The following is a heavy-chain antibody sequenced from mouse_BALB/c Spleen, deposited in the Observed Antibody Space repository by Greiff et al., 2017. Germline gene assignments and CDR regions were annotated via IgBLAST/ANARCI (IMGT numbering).Heavy chain of an antibody. V-gene: IGHV5-17*02. CDR3: AIMGDAY. Sequence: EVMLVESGGGLVQPGGSRKLSCAASGFTFSSFGMHWVRQAPEKGLEWVAYISSGSSTIYYADTVKGRFTISRDNPKNTLFLQMTSLRSEDTAMYYCAIMGDAYWGQGTLVTVSA. CDR2: ISSGSSTI. J-gene: IGHJ3*01. CDR1: GFTFSSFG. D-gene: IGHD1-1*02.